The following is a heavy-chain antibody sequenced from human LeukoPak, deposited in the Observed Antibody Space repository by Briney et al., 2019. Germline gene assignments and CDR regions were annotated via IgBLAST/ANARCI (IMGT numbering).Heavy chain of an antibody. CDR1: GYSFVTHW. CDR2: IYPGDSDT. J-gene: IGHJ4*02. D-gene: IGHD6-6*01. CDR3: ASLEYSSSFFDY. V-gene: IGHV5-51*01. Sequence: GESLKISCKASGYSFVTHWIARVRQMPGKGLEWMGIIYPGDSDTRYSPSFQGQVTISADKSISTAYLQWSSLKASDTAMYYCASLEYSSSFFDYWGQGTLVTVSS.